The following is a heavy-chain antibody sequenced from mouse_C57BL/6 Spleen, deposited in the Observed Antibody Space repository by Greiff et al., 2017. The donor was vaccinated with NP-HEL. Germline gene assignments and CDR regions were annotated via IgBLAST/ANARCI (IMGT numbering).Heavy chain of an antibody. Sequence: QVQLQQPGAELVKPGASVKISCKASGYAFSSSWMNWVKQRPGKGLEWIGRIYPGDGDTNYNGKFKGKATLTADKSSSTAYMQLSSLTSEDSAVYFCARSFYGSSYGYAMDYWGQGTSVTVSS. CDR2: IYPGDGDT. J-gene: IGHJ4*01. D-gene: IGHD1-1*01. CDR3: ARSFYGSSYGYAMDY. V-gene: IGHV1-82*01. CDR1: GYAFSSSW.